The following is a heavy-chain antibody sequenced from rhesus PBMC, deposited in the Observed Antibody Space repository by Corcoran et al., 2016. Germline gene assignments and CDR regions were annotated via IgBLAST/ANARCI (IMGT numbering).Heavy chain of an antibody. CDR2: IFSDTEIT. CDR1: GGSISSGSYF. Sequence: QVRLQESGPGVVKPSETLSLTCVVSGGSISSGSYFWSWIRQPPGKGLDWIGGIFSDTEITNYNPSLKSRVTISTDTSKNQFPLKLSSVTAADTAVYYCARMGSGWFPTHFDYWGQGVLVTVSS. D-gene: IGHD6-31*01. V-gene: IGHV4S12*01. J-gene: IGHJ4*01. CDR3: ARMGSGWFPTHFDY.